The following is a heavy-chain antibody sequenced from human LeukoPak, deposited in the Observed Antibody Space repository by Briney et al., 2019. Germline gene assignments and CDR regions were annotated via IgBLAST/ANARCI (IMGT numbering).Heavy chain of an antibody. CDR1: GGSISSYY. V-gene: IGHV4-39*07. J-gene: IGHJ4*02. Sequence: SETLSLTCTVSGGSISSYYWSWIRQPPGKGLEWIGSIYYSGSTYYNPSLKSRVTISVDTSKNQFSLKLSSVTAADTAVYYCARAHKYYDILTGYYPLWYWGQGTLVTVSS. CDR3: ARAHKYYDILTGYYPLWY. CDR2: IYYSGST. D-gene: IGHD3-9*01.